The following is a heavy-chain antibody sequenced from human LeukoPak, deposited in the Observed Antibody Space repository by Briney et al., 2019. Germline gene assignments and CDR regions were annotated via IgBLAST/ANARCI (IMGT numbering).Heavy chain of an antibody. CDR2: ISSSSSNI. CDR3: AKVPRYYYDSSGYSYFDY. J-gene: IGHJ4*02. V-gene: IGHV3-48*01. Sequence: GGSLRLSCAASGFTFSSYGMNWVRQPPGKGLEWVSYISSSSSNINYADSVKGRFTISRDNAKNSLYLQMNGLRAEDTAVYYCAKVPRYYYDSSGYSYFDYWGQGTLVPVSS. D-gene: IGHD3-22*01. CDR1: GFTFSSYG.